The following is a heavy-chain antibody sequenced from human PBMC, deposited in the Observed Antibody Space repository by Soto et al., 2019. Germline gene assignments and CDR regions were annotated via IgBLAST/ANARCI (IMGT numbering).Heavy chain of an antibody. CDR3: TTAPIVVVIQYYYYGMDV. CDR2: IKSKTDGGTT. CDR1: GFTFSNAW. V-gene: IGHV3-15*01. Sequence: GGSLRLSCAASGFTFSNAWMSWVRQAPGKGLEWVGRIKSKTDGGTTDYAAPVKGRFTISRDDSKNTLYLQMNSLKTEDTAVYYCTTAPIVVVIQYYYYGMDVWSQGTTVTVSS. D-gene: IGHD3-22*01. J-gene: IGHJ6*02.